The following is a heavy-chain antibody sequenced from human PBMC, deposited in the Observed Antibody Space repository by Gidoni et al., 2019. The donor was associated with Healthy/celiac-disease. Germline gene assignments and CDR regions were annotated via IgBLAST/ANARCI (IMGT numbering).Heavy chain of an antibody. Sequence: QVQLVQSWAEVKKPGASVKVSCKSSGYTFTGYYMHWVRQAPGQGLEWMGWNNPNSGGTNDAQKCQGRVTMTRDTSISKAYMELSRLRSDDTAVYYCASPIAAALLRDDDYWGQGTLVTVSS. CDR3: ASPIAAALLRDDDY. CDR1: GYTFTGYY. J-gene: IGHJ4*02. V-gene: IGHV1-2*02. CDR2: NNPNSGGT. D-gene: IGHD6-13*01.